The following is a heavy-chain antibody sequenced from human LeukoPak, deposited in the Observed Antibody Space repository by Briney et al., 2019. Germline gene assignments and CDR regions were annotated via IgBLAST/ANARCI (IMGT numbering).Heavy chain of an antibody. D-gene: IGHD3/OR15-3a*01. V-gene: IGHV4-34*01. Sequence: PSETLSLTCAVYGGSFSGYYWSWIRQPPGKGLEWIGSIYYSGNTYYNASLKSQVSISIDTSKNQSSLRLTSVTAADTAVYYCARQTGSGLFILPGGQGTLVTVSS. J-gene: IGHJ4*02. CDR1: GGSFSGYY. CDR3: ARQTGSGLFILP. CDR2: IYYSGNT.